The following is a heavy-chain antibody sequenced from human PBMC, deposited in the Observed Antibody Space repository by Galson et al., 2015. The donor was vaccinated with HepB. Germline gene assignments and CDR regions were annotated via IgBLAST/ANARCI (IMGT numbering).Heavy chain of an antibody. J-gene: IGHJ5*02. V-gene: IGHV3-15*01. CDR3: TTDVYYSTYWSWLDP. D-gene: IGHD2-8*02. CDR2: IKSKTDGETT. CDR1: GFTFSTYT. Sequence: SLRLSCAASGFTFSTYTMNWVRQAPGKGREWVGRIKSKTDGETTDYAAPVKGRFTSSRDDSKNRLYLQMNSLKTEDTAVYYCTTDVYYSTYWSWLDPWGQGTLATVSS.